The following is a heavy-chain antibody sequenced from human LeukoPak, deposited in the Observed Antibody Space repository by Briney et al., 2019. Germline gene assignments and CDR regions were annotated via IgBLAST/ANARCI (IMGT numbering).Heavy chain of an antibody. V-gene: IGHV4-59*08. Sequence: SETLSLTCTVSGGSISSYYWSWIRQPPGKGLEWIGYIYYSGSTNYNPALKSRVTISVDTSKNQFSLKLSSVTAADTAVYYCERQVGWVPNFDYWGQGTLVTVSS. J-gene: IGHJ4*02. D-gene: IGHD1-26*01. CDR3: ERQVGWVPNFDY. CDR2: IYYSGST. CDR1: GGSISSYY.